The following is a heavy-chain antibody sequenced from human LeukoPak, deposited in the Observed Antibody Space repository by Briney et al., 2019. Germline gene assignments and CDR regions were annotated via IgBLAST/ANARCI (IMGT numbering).Heavy chain of an antibody. Sequence: PETLSLTCAVYGGSFSGYYWSWIRQPPGKGLEWIGEINHSGSTNYNPSLKSRVTISVDTSKNQFSLKLSSVTAADTAVYYCARGEVAGPLYYFDYWGQGTLVTVSS. CDR1: GGSFSGYY. V-gene: IGHV4-34*01. D-gene: IGHD6-19*01. CDR2: INHSGST. CDR3: ARGEVAGPLYYFDY. J-gene: IGHJ4*02.